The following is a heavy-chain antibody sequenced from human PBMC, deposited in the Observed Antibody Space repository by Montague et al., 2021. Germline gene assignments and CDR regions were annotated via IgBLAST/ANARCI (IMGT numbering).Heavy chain of an antibody. CDR3: AKQDYFVSGTSYKGFDP. J-gene: IGHJ5*02. CDR2: MFYGGAT. CDR1: SGSIFHAH. D-gene: IGHD3-10*01. V-gene: IGHV4-59*08. Sequence: SETLSLTCTVSSGSIFHAHWSWVRQPAGKGLEWLGSMFYGGATSXNPSLKSRVTMSIDTSTNQFSLKLSFVTAADTAVYYCAKQDYFVSGTSYKGFDPWGQGILVTASS.